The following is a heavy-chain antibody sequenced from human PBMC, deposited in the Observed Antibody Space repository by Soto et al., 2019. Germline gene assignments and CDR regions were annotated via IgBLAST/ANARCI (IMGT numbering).Heavy chain of an antibody. V-gene: IGHV4-59*01. CDR1: GGSSSSYY. Sequence: LETLPLTCTVSGGSSSSYYWSWIRQPPGKGLEWIGYIYYSGSTNYNPSLKSRVTISVDTSKNQFSLKLSSVTAADTAVYYCARVWGYAFDYWGQGTLVTVSS. CDR3: ARVWGYAFDY. J-gene: IGHJ4*02. D-gene: IGHD3-16*01. CDR2: IYYSGST.